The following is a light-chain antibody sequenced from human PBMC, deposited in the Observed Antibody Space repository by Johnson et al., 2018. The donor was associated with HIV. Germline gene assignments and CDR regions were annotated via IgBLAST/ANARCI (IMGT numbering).Light chain of an antibody. CDR1: SSNIGSNT. CDR2: RNN. J-gene: IGLJ1*01. Sequence: QSVLTQPPSASGTPGQRVTISCSGSSSNIGSNTVNWYQQLPGTAPKLLIYRNNQRPSGVPDRFSGSKSGTSASLAISGLPAEDEADYYCAAWDNSLNGYVLGTGTKVTVL. CDR3: AAWDNSLNGYV. V-gene: IGLV1-44*01.